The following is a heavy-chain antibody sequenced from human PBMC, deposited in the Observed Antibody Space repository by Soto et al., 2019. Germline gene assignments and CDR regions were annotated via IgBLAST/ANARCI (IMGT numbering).Heavy chain of an antibody. CDR1: GFTFSDYY. J-gene: IGHJ5*02. CDR2: ISSSGSTI. CDR3: ARDNPISNWFDP. V-gene: IGHV3-11*01. Sequence: SCKASGFTFSDYYMSWIRQAPGKGLEWVSYISSSGSTIYYADSVKGRFTISRDNAKNSLYLQMNSLRAEDTAVYYCARDNPISNWFDPWGQGTLVTVSS.